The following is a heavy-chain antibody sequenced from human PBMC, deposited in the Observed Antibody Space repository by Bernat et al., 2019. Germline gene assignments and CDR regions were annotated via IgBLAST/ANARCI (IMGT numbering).Heavy chain of an antibody. V-gene: IGHV3-66*01. CDR2: IYSAGST. J-gene: IGHJ4*02. CDR3: ARERRIVGATDY. D-gene: IGHD1-26*01. CDR1: GFTVNSNY. Sequence: EVQLVESGGGLVQPGGSLRLSCAASGFTVNSNYMTWVRQAPGKGLEWVSVIYSAGSTFYADSVKGRFIISRDNSKNTLYLQMNSLRAEDTAVYYCARERRIVGATDYWGQGTLVTVSS.